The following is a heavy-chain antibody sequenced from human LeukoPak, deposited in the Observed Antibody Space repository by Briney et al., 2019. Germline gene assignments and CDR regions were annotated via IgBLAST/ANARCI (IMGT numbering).Heavy chain of an antibody. V-gene: IGHV3-23*01. CDR2: TSSSGGNT. CDR1: GFTFSSYA. J-gene: IGHJ4*02. D-gene: IGHD2-2*01. Sequence: GGSLRLSCAASGFTFSSYAMSWVRQAPGKGLEWVSRTSSSGGNTFYADSVKGRFTISRDNSKNTLYLQMNSLRAEDTAVYYCAKDNGYCSRRSCFKPFDNWGQGTLVTVSS. CDR3: AKDNGYCSRRSCFKPFDN.